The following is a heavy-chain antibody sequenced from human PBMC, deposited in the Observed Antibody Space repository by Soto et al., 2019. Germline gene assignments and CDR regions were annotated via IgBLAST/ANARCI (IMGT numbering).Heavy chain of an antibody. J-gene: IGHJ5*02. CDR1: GFSLTTVAVA. D-gene: IGHD2-15*01. Sequence: QITLRESGPTLVKPTQTLTLTCSFSGFSLTTVAVAVGWIRQPPGRALEWVALIYGNGGKYYNPSLNNRLTITQDTSKNQVVLTMTNMDPVDTATYYCTLRRNSFSGGTCHVGCDPWGQGTLVTVSS. V-gene: IGHV2-5*01. CDR3: TLRRNSFSGGTCHVGCDP. CDR2: IYGNGGK.